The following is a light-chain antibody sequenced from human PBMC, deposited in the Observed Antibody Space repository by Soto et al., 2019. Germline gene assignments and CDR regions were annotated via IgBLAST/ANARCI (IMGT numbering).Light chain of an antibody. V-gene: IGKV1-5*01. CDR3: QQFHSYWT. J-gene: IGKJ1*01. CDR1: ESIGTW. Sequence: DIQMTQSPSTLSASVGDRVTITCRASESIGTWLAWYQQKPGKAPNLLIYDASSLQSGVPSRFSGRGSGTEFTLTISSLQPDDFATYYCQQFHSYWTFGQGTKVDIK. CDR2: DAS.